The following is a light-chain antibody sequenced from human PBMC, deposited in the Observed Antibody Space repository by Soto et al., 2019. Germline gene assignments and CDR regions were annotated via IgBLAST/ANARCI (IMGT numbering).Light chain of an antibody. CDR1: QNVSSSY. CDR2: GAS. J-gene: IGKJ2*01. V-gene: IGKV3-20*01. CDR3: QHYGSSLYT. Sequence: EIVLTQSPGTLSLSPGKRATLSCRASQNVSSSYLAWYQQKPGQAPRLLIYGASSRATGIPDRFSVSGSGTDFTLTISRLEPEDFAVYYCQHYGSSLYTFGQGTKLEIK.